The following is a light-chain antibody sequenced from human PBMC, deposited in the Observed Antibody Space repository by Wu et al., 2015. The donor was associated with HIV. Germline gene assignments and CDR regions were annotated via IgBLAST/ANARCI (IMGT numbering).Light chain of an antibody. V-gene: IGKV1-9*01. CDR2: DAS. Sequence: IQLTQSPSSLSASIGDRVTITCRASQVIATYLAWYQQIPGKAPRVLIYDASTLQTGVSSRFSGSGSGAEFTLSISGLQREDFAIYYCQQLNSFPLTFGHGTRLEIK. CDR3: QQLNSFPLT. J-gene: IGKJ5*01. CDR1: QVIATY.